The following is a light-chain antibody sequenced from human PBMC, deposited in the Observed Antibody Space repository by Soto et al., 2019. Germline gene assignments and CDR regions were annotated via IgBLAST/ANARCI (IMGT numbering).Light chain of an antibody. CDR1: QSISIW. J-gene: IGKJ1*01. CDR2: KAS. CDR3: QQYKSYSRT. Sequence: DIQMTQSPSTLSASVGDRVSITCRASQSISIWLAWYQQKPGKAPKVLIYKASILESGVPSRFSGSGSGTDFTLTISSLQPDDFATYYCQQYKSYSRTFGEGTKVEI. V-gene: IGKV1-5*03.